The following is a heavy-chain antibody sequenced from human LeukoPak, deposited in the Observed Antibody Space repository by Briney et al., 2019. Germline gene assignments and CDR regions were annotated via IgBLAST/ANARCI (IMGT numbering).Heavy chain of an antibody. Sequence: ASVKVSCKASGYTFTGYYMHWVRQAPGQGLEWMGRINPNSGGTNYAQKFQGRVTMTRDTSISTAYMELSRLRSDDTAVYYCARGEMATNERIYYYYGMDVWGQGTTVTVSS. J-gene: IGHJ6*02. CDR2: INPNSGGT. CDR3: ARGEMATNERIYYYYGMDV. CDR1: GYTFTGYY. V-gene: IGHV1-2*06. D-gene: IGHD5-24*01.